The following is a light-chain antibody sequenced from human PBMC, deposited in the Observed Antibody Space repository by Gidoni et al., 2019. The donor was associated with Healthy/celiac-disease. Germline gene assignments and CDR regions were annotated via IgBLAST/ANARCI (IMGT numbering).Light chain of an antibody. Sequence: DIVMTQYPLSLPVTPGAPASISCRSSQSLLHSNGYNYLDWYLQKPGQSPQLLIYLGSNRASGVPDRFSGSGSGTDFTLKISRVEAEDVGVYYCMQALQTPLPFGGGTKVEIK. CDR2: LGS. CDR3: MQALQTPLP. V-gene: IGKV2-28*01. CDR1: QSLLHSNGYNY. J-gene: IGKJ4*01.